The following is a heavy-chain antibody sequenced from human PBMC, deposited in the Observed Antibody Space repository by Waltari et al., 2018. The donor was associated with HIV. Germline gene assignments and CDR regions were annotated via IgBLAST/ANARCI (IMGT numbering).Heavy chain of an antibody. CDR2: IFYNGSA. CDR3: ARSPRGEQWLAY. J-gene: IGHJ1*01. CDR1: GGSISRSSYF. V-gene: IGHV4-39*01. Sequence: QLQLQESGPGLVQPSATLSLTCTVSGGSISRSSYFWGWLRQSPGQGLDWIGSIFYNGSANYNPSLKSRATLSVDTSKNQFSLKLNSVTAADTAVYYCARSPRGEQWLAYWGQGTLVTVSS. D-gene: IGHD6-19*01.